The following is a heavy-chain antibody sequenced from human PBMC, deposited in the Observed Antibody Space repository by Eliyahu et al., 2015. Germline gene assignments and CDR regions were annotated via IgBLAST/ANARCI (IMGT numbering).Heavy chain of an antibody. D-gene: IGHD5-12*01. CDR1: GGSFSGFY. V-gene: IGHV4-34*01. Sequence: QLQQWGAGLLKPSETLSLTCVVHGGSFSGFYWSWIRQSPGKGLEWIGDINXRGSTKYTPXLESRVTISPDTSKNQXXLKLTSVTAADTAVYYCARCLYRGYIYSQPLSAWGPGTLVTVSS. CDR2: INXRGST. CDR3: ARCLYRGYIYSQPLSA. J-gene: IGHJ4*02.